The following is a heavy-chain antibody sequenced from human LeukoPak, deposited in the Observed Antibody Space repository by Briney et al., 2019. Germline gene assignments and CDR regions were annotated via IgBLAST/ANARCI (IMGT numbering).Heavy chain of an antibody. Sequence: PGGSLRLSCAASGFTFSSYSMNWVRQAPGKGLEWVAIISYDGSNEYYADSVKGRFTISRDNSKNTLYLQMNSLRAADTAVYYCARELTDYYDNRRYFDYWGQGTLVTVSS. D-gene: IGHD3-22*01. J-gene: IGHJ4*02. CDR1: GFTFSSYS. CDR3: ARELTDYYDNRRYFDY. V-gene: IGHV3-30*03. CDR2: ISYDGSNE.